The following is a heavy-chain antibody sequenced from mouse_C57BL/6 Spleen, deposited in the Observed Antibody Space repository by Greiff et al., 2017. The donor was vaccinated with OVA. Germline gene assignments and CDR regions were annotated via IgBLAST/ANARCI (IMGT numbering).Heavy chain of an antibody. J-gene: IGHJ2*01. CDR3: ARSHGSNYFDY. CDR2: IYPGDGDT. CDR1: GYAFSSYW. D-gene: IGHD1-1*01. Sequence: VKLQQSGAELVKPGASVKISCKASGYAFSSYWMNWVKQRPGKGLEWIGQIYPGDGDTNYNGKFKGKATLTADKSSSTAYMQLSSLTSEDSAVYFCARSHGSNYFDYWGQGTTLTVSS. V-gene: IGHV1-80*01.